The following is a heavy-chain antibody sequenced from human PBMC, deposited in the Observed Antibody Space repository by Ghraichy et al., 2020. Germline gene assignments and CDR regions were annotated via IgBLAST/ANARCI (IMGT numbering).Heavy chain of an antibody. J-gene: IGHJ4*02. CDR1: GGSVSSGSYY. Sequence: SETLSLTCTVSGGSVSSGSYYWSWIRQAPGNGLEWIGYIAFIGSVNFNPSLKSRVTISRDTSKNVFSLRLNSVTASDTAVYYCARGRGGGIVVVPAALNFDTWGQGTLVTVSS. D-gene: IGHD2-15*01. CDR2: IAFIGSV. CDR3: ARGRGGGIVVVPAALNFDT. V-gene: IGHV4-61*03.